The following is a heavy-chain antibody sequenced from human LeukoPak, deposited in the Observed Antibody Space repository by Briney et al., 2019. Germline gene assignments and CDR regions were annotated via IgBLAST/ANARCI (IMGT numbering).Heavy chain of an antibody. CDR3: APNSVDYNTLGSSYKV. D-gene: IGHD3-10*01. CDR2: IYYIGST. J-gene: IGHJ4*02. Sequence: SETLSLTCTLSGGSMSSYYCSWIRQPAGKGLEWVGYIYYIGSTNYNPSLKSRLTMSLDTSHKPFSLKLNSVPAADTAVFYCAPNSVDYNTLGSSYKVWGPGNLVTVSS. V-gene: IGHV4-59*08. CDR1: GGSMSSYY.